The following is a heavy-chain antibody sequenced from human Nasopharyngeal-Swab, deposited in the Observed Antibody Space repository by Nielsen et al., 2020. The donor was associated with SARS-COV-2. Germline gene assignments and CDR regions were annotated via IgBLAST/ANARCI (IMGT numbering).Heavy chain of an antibody. CDR1: GFRFNYYS. J-gene: IGHJ5*02. D-gene: IGHD3-3*01. CDR3: STNKYRSGDDR. V-gene: IGHV3-15*01. Sequence: GESLKISCSASGFRFNYYSINWVRQAPGKGLEWVGRIKSKVDGGRTDYAAPVKDRFIISRDDSKNMLYVQMNSLRTEDTAVYYCSTNKYRSGDDRWGQGTLVTVSS. CDR2: IKSKVDGGRT.